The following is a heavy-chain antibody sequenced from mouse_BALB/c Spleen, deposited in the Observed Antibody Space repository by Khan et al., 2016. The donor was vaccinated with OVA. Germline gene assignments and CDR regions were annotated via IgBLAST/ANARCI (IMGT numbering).Heavy chain of an antibody. J-gene: IGHJ3*01. CDR1: GYTFTSYY. V-gene: IGHV1S81*02. D-gene: IGHD2-2*01. CDR2: INPSSGGT. CDR3: TRSGYGSFAY. Sequence: QVQLKESGAELVKPGASVRLSCKASGYTFTSYYLYWVKQRPGQGLVWIGDINPSSGGTNFNETFKSKATLTVDKSSSTAYIQLNSLTSEDSAVYYCTRSGYGSFAYWGQGTLVTVSA.